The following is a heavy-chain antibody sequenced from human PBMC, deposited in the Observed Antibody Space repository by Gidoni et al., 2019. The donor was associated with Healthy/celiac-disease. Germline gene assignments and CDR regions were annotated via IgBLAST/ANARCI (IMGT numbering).Heavy chain of an antibody. V-gene: IGHV3-74*01. J-gene: IGHJ4*02. CDR2: IKSDGRST. CDR1: GFTFSSYW. CDR3: ARSSYADY. D-gene: IGHD1-26*01. Sequence: EVQLVESGGGFVQPGGSLRLSCAASGFTFSSYWMHWVRQAPGQGLVWVSRIKSDGRSTSYADSVKGRCTISRDNAKNTLYLQMNSLRAEDTAVYYCARSSYADYGGQGTLVTVSS.